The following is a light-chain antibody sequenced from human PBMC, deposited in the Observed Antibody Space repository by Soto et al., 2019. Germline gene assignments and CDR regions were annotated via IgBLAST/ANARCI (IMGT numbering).Light chain of an antibody. CDR3: QQYDSWWT. CDR1: QSVTTN. V-gene: IGKV3-15*01. J-gene: IGKJ1*01. CDR2: CAS. Sequence: EIVMTQSPATLSVSPGERATLSCRASQSVTTNLAWYQQRPGQVPRLLIQCASTRAAGIPARFSGSGSGTEFTLIISSLQSENFEAYYCQQYDSWWTFGPGTKVEIK.